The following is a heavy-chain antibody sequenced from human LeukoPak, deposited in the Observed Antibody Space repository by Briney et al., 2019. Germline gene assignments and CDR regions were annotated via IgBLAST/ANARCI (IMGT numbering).Heavy chain of an antibody. V-gene: IGHV3-21*01. J-gene: IGHJ4*02. CDR2: ISSSSSYI. CDR1: GFSFSSYE. D-gene: IGHD3-22*01. CDR3: ARDLRSSGYYAFDY. Sequence: GGSLRLSCAASGFSFSSYEMNWVRQAPGKGLEWVSSISSSSSYIYYADSLKGRFTISRDNAKNSLYLQMNSLRAEDTAVYYCARDLRSSGYYAFDYWGQGTLVTVSS.